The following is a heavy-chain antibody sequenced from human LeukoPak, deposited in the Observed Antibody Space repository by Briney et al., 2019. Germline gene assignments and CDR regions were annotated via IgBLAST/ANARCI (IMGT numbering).Heavy chain of an antibody. Sequence: SVKVSCKASGYTFTSYGISWVRQAPGQGLEWMVGIIPIFGTANYAQKFQGRVTITADESTSTAYMELSSLRSEDTAVYYCAAYKEYCSSTSCYTDKDYWGQGTLVTVSS. CDR1: GYTFTSYG. D-gene: IGHD2-2*02. J-gene: IGHJ4*02. V-gene: IGHV1-69*13. CDR2: IIPIFGTA. CDR3: AAYKEYCSSTSCYTDKDY.